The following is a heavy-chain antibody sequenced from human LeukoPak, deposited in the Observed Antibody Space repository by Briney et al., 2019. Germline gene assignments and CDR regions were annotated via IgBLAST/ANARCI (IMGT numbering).Heavy chain of an antibody. D-gene: IGHD5-18*01. CDR1: GGSFSGYY. J-gene: IGHJ6*03. Sequence: PSETLSLTCAVYGGSFSGYYWSWIRQPPGKGLEWIGEINHSGSTNYNPSLKSRVTISVDTSKNQFSLKLSSVTAADTAVYYCARDRRIQLWSRPDYYMDVWGKGTTVTVSS. CDR3: ARDRRIQLWSRPDYYMDV. CDR2: INHSGST. V-gene: IGHV4-34*01.